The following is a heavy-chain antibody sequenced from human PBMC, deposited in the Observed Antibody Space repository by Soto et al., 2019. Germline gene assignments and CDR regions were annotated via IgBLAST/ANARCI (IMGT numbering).Heavy chain of an antibody. J-gene: IGHJ4*02. CDR1: GFTFSGGYW. CDR2: IKEDGRES. CDR3: ASTRGY. V-gene: IGHV3-7*03. Sequence: EVLVVESGGGLVQPGGSLRLSCAVSGFTFSGGYWMKWVREAPGKGLEWVATIKEDGRESYDEDSEKGRFTISRDSAKNSLYLQMNSLRADDRAVYYCASTRGYWGQGTVVPVSS. D-gene: IGHD3-3*01.